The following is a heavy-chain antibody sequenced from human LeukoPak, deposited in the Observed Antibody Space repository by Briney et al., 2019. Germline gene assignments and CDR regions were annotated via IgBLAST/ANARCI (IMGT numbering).Heavy chain of an antibody. Sequence: GESLKISCKGFGSPFTSYWIGGVRQLPGKALEWMGIIYPGDSDTRYSPSFQGQVIISADKSISTAYLQWSSLKASDTAMYYCARHPHTIVGTTPYFDYWGQGTLVTVSS. CDR1: GSPFTSYW. V-gene: IGHV5-51*01. D-gene: IGHD1-26*01. J-gene: IGHJ4*02. CDR3: ARHPHTIVGTTPYFDY. CDR2: IYPGDSDT.